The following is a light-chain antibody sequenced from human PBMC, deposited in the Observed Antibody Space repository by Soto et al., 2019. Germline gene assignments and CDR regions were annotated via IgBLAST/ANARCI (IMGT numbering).Light chain of an antibody. J-gene: IGKJ4*01. Sequence: EIVLTQSPGTLSLSPGEGATPSCRASQSVSSYLAWYQQKVGQAPRLLIYGASSRATGTPARFSGGGSGTDFTLTINRLEAEDFAVYFCQQYGSSPLTFGGGTKVEIK. CDR2: GAS. V-gene: IGKV3-20*01. CDR3: QQYGSSPLT. CDR1: QSVSSY.